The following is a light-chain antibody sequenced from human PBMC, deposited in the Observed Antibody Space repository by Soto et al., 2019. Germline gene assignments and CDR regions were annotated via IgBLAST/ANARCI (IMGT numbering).Light chain of an antibody. CDR3: QQRENFLT. CDR2: DAS. J-gene: IGKJ4*01. CDR1: QSVGSF. V-gene: IGKV3-11*01. Sequence: ETVLTQPPATLSLSPGERATLSCRASQSVGSFLAWYQQKPGQAPRLLIYDASNRATGIPARFSGSGSGTDFTLTISSLEPEDFAVYYCQQRENFLTFGGGTKVEIK.